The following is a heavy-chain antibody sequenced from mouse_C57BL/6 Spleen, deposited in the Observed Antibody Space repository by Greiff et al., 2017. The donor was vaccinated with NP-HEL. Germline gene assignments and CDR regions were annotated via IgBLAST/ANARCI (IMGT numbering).Heavy chain of an antibody. V-gene: IGHV1-47*01. J-gene: IGHJ3*01. D-gene: IGHD2-5*01. CDR3: ARGGYSNYAGLAY. CDR1: GYTFTTYP. CDR2: FHPYNDDT. Sequence: VMLVESGAELVKPGASVKMSCKASGYTFTTYPIEWMKQNHGKSLEWIGNFHPYNDDTKYNEKFKGKATLTVEKSSSTVYLELGRFTSDDSAVYYCARGGYSNYAGLAYWGQGTLVTVSA.